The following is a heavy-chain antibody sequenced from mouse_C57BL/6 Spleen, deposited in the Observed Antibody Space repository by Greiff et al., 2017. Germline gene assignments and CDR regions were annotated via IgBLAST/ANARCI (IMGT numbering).Heavy chain of an antibody. CDR1: GYTFTSYW. CDR3: ASPHYYGSSYDWFAY. D-gene: IGHD1-1*01. Sequence: QVQLQQPGAELVKPGASVKLSCKASGYTFTSYWMHWVKQRPGQGLEWIGMIHPNSGSTNYNEKFKSKATLTVDKSSSTAYMQLSSLTSEDSAVXYCASPHYYGSSYDWFAYWGQGTLVTVSA. V-gene: IGHV1-64*01. CDR2: IHPNSGST. J-gene: IGHJ3*01.